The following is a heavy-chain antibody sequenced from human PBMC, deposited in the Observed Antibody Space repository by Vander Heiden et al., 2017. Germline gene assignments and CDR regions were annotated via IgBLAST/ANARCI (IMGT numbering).Heavy chain of an antibody. CDR2: ISPYNGNT. CDR1: GYTFTITD. Sequence: QVQLVQSGAEVKEPGASVKVSCKASGYTFTITDISWVRKAPGQGLDWMGWISPYNGNTNYAQSLQGRVTMTTDTSTNTVYMELRSLRSDDTAVYYCARGAISSRNGFDIWGQGTMVIVSS. V-gene: IGHV1-18*01. J-gene: IGHJ3*02. CDR3: ARGAISSRNGFDI.